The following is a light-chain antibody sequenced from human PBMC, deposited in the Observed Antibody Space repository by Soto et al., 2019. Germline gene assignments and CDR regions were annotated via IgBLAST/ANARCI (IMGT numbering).Light chain of an antibody. CDR1: QSVSRY. J-gene: IGKJ5*01. CDR2: DAI. V-gene: IGKV3D-11*02. CDR3: QQRINWHIT. Sequence: EIVLTQSPATLSLSPGERATLSCRASQSVSRYLAWYQQKPGQAPRLLMYDAINRATGIPARFSGSGSGTDFTLTISSLEPQDFAVSYCQQRINWHITFGQGTRLEIK.